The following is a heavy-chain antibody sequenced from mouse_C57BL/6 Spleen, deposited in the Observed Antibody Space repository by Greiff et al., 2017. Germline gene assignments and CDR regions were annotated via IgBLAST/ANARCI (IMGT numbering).Heavy chain of an antibody. CDR1: GYTFTSYW. J-gene: IGHJ4*01. D-gene: IGHD2-12*01. CDR2: IYPSDSET. V-gene: IGHV1-61*01. CDR3: ASSSYYAMDY. Sequence: QVQLKESGAELVRPGASVKLSCKASGYTFTSYWMDWVKQRPGQGLEWIGNIYPSDSETHYNQKFKDKATLTVDKSSSTAYMQLSSLTSEDSAVYYCASSSYYAMDYWGQGTSVTVSS.